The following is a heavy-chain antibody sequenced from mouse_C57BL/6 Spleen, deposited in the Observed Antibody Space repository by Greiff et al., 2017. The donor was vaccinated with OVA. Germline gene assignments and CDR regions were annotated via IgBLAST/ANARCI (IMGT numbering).Heavy chain of an antibody. D-gene: IGHD2-4*01. J-gene: IGHJ3*01. V-gene: IGHV1-55*01. CDR3: ARKSYYDYDGGFAY. Sequence: QVQLQQPGAELVKPGASVKMSCKASGYTFTSYWITWVKQRPGQGLEWIGDIYPGSGSTNYNEKFKSKATLTVDTSSSTAYMQLSSLTSEDSAVYYCARKSYYDYDGGFAYWGQGTLVTVSA. CDR2: IYPGSGST. CDR1: GYTFTSYW.